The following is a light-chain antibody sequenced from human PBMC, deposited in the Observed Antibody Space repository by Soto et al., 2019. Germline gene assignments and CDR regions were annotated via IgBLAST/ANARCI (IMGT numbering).Light chain of an antibody. J-gene: IGKJ4*01. Sequence: EIVLTQSPGTLSLSPGERATLSCRASQSVSSSYLAWYQQKPGQAPRLLIYGASSRATGIPDRISGSGFGTDFTLTISRLEPEDFAVYYCQQYGSSPPVTFGGGTKVEIK. V-gene: IGKV3-20*01. CDR1: QSVSSSY. CDR2: GAS. CDR3: QQYGSSPPVT.